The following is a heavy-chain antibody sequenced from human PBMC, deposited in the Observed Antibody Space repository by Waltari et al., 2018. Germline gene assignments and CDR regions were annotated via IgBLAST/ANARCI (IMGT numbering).Heavy chain of an antibody. D-gene: IGHD3-16*01. J-gene: IGHJ6*02. V-gene: IGHV4-4*09. CDR3: AREHLGELDV. Sequence: QVQLQESGPGLVKPSETLSLNCTVAGGPISSSYWSWIRTPPGKGLEWIGYIYTSGSTNYNPSLKSRVTISVDTSKNQFSLKLSSVTAADTAVYYCAREHLGELDVWGQGTTVTVSS. CDR2: IYTSGST. CDR1: GGPISSSY.